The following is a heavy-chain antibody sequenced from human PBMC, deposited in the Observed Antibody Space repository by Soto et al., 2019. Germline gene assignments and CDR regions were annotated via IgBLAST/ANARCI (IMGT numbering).Heavy chain of an antibody. J-gene: IGHJ6*03. CDR3: AREGYGDYYYMDV. CDR2: ISSSSSYI. Sequence: GGSLRLSCAASGFTFSSYSMNWVRQAPGKGLEWVSSISSSSSYIYYADSVKGRFTISRDNAKNSLYLQMISLRAEDTAVYYCAREGYGDYYYMDVWGKGTTVTVSS. V-gene: IGHV3-21*01. D-gene: IGHD5-18*01. CDR1: GFTFSSYS.